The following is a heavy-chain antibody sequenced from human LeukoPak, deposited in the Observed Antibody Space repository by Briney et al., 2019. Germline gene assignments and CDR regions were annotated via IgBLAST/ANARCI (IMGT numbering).Heavy chain of an antibody. CDR1: GGSFSGYY. Sequence: SETLSLTCAVYGGSFSGYYWSWIRQPPGKGLEWIGEINHSGSTNYNPSLRSRVTISVDTSKNQFSLMLTTVTAADTAVYYCARGGYYYDTRGYYPTLDHWGQGTLVPVSS. D-gene: IGHD3-22*01. CDR3: ARGGYYYDTRGYYPTLDH. CDR2: INHSGST. J-gene: IGHJ4*02. V-gene: IGHV4-34*01.